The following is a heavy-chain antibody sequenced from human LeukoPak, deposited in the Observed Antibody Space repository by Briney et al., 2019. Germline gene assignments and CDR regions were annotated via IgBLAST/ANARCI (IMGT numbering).Heavy chain of an antibody. CDR2: IGTASDP. V-gene: IGHV3-13*05. Sequence: PGGSLRLSCAASGFTFRSCDMHWVRQPTGQGLEGVSTIGTASDPYYPGSVEGRFTLSRDNAKNSLYLQMNSLTAGDTAVYYCARGPPRGKYYYMDVWGKGTTVTVSS. CDR3: ARGPPRGKYYYMDV. D-gene: IGHD1-1*01. CDR1: GFTFRSCD. J-gene: IGHJ6*03.